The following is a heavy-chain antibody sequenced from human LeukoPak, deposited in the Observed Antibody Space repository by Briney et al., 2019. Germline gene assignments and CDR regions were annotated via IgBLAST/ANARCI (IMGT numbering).Heavy chain of an antibody. V-gene: IGHV3-23*01. CDR2: ISGSGGST. D-gene: IGHD5-18*01. J-gene: IGHJ4*02. CDR3: AKRLASGIRTFDY. Sequence: GGSLRLSCAASGFTFSSYAMSWVRQAPGKGLEWVSAISGSGGSTYYADSVKGRFIISRDNSKNTLYLQMNSLRAEDTAVYYCAKRLASGIRTFDYWGQGTLVTVSS. CDR1: GFTFSSYA.